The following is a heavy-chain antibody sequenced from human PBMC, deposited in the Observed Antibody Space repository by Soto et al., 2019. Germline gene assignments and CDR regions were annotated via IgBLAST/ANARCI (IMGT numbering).Heavy chain of an antibody. V-gene: IGHV4-4*02. CDR3: ARSYSDSSGPPEPFDY. Sequence: SETLSLTCAVSGGSISSSNWWSWVRQPPGKGLEWIGEIYHSGSTNYNPSLKSRVTISVDKSKNQFSLKLSSVTAADTAVYYCARSYSDSSGPPEPFDYWAQGTLVTVSS. D-gene: IGHD3-22*01. CDR1: GGSISSSNW. J-gene: IGHJ4*02. CDR2: IYHSGST.